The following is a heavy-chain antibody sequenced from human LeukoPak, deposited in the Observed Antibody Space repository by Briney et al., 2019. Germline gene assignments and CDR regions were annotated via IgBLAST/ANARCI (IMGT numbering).Heavy chain of an antibody. CDR1: GFTVSSSY. V-gene: IGHV3-66*01. Sequence: GGSLRLSCAGSGFTVSSSYMSWVRQAPGKGLEWVSVLYSGGSIFYADSVKGRFTISRDISKDMLYLQMNSLRADDTAVYYCARGAISSWYEDWGQGTLVTVSS. D-gene: IGHD6-13*01. J-gene: IGHJ4*02. CDR2: LYSGGSI. CDR3: ARGAISSWYED.